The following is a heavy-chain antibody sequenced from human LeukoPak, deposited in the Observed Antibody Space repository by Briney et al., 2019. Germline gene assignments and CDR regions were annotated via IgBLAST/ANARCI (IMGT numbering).Heavy chain of an antibody. J-gene: IGHJ3*02. Sequence: PSQTLSLTCTVSGGSISSGGYNWSWIRQHPGKGLEWIGYIYYSGSTYYNPSLKSRVTISVDTSKNQFSLKLSSVTAADTAVYYCARRYYYENAFDTWGQGTMVTVSS. V-gene: IGHV4-31*03. CDR2: IYYSGST. D-gene: IGHD3-22*01. CDR3: ARRYYYENAFDT. CDR1: GGSISSGGYN.